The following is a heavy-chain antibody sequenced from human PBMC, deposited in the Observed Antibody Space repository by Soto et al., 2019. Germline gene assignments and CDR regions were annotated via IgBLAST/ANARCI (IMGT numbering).Heavy chain of an antibody. D-gene: IGHD7-27*01. Sequence: QVQLQQWGAGLLKPSETLSLTCGVYGGSFSGYYWTWIRQPPGRGLEWIGEIHHSGRTNYNPSLKSRVNMSVDTSKNQFSLNLTYVTAADTAVYYCARGLGTLSPWGQGTLVTVSS. V-gene: IGHV4-34*01. CDR1: GGSFSGYY. CDR3: ARGLGTLSP. J-gene: IGHJ5*02. CDR2: IHHSGRT.